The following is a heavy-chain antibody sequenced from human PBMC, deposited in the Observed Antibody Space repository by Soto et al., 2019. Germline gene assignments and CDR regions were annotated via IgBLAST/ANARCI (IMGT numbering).Heavy chain of an antibody. CDR1: GGSISSGGYY. D-gene: IGHD2-2*01. V-gene: IGHV4-31*03. J-gene: IGHJ4*02. CDR3: ARGDAPSTSSFDD. Sequence: SETLSLTCTVSGGSISSGGYYWSWIRQHPGKGLEWIGYIYYSGSTYYNPSLKSRVTISVDTSKNQFSLKLSSVTAADTAVYYCARGDAPSTSSFDDWGQGTLVTVS. CDR2: IYYSGST.